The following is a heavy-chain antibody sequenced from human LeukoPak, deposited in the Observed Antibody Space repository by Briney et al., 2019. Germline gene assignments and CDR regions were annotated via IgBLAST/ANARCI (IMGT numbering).Heavy chain of an antibody. D-gene: IGHD5/OR15-5a*01. CDR3: ARDKSVSGVYFDN. Sequence: PGGSLRLSCAASGFTFSSYSMNWVRQAPGKGLEWVSYISSDGSAIVYADAVKGRFTISRDNAKNSLYLQMNGLRAEDTAVYYCARDKSVSGVYFDNWGQGTLVTVSS. V-gene: IGHV3-48*04. CDR1: GFTFSSYS. J-gene: IGHJ4*02. CDR2: ISSDGSAI.